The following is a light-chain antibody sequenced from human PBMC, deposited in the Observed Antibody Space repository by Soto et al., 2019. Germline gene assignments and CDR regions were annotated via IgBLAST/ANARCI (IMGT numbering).Light chain of an antibody. Sequence: DIQMTQSPSSLSASVGDRVTITCRASQSISSCLNWYQQKPGKAPKLLIYSEXSLQSXVQSRFSGRGSGTDFTLTISSMQNEDFGTYYCQQSFSTPRTFGQGTKVDIK. J-gene: IGKJ1*01. CDR1: QSISSC. CDR2: SEX. CDR3: QQSFSTPRT. V-gene: IGKV1-39*01.